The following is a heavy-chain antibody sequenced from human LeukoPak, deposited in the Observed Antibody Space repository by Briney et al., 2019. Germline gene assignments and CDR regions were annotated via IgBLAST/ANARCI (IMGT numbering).Heavy chain of an antibody. CDR3: ARSLYSGGGHYYFDY. V-gene: IGHV4-59*01. D-gene: IGHD3-10*01. CDR2: FYHSGDT. J-gene: IGHJ4*02. CDR1: GGSLSAYI. Sequence: SETLSLTCAVSGGSLSAYIWSWIRQTPGKGLEWIGYFYHSGDTRFSPSLTGRVTISLDTSKDQFSLKLTSVTTADTAVYYCARSLYSGGGHYYFDYWGQGIQVTVSS.